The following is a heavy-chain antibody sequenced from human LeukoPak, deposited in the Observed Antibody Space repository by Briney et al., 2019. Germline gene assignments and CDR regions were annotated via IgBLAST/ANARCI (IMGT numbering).Heavy chain of an antibody. V-gene: IGHV1-69*13. D-gene: IGHD2-21*02. CDR2: IIPIFGTA. CDR3: AILREYCGGDCSTHYFDY. Sequence: SVKVSCKASGGTFGSYAISWVRQAPGQGLEWMGGIIPIFGTANYAQKFQGRVTITADESTSTAYMELSSLRSEDTAVYYCAILREYCGGDCSTHYFDYWGQGTLVTVSS. J-gene: IGHJ4*02. CDR1: GGTFGSYA.